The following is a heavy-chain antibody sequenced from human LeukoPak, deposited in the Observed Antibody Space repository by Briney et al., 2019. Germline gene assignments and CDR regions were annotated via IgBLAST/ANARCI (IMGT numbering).Heavy chain of an antibody. CDR1: GFTFSSYA. CDR2: ISSNGGST. J-gene: IGHJ4*02. CDR3: ARGEGKGYCSSTSCQSAYFDY. V-gene: IGHV3-64*01. D-gene: IGHD2-2*01. Sequence: GGSLRLSCAASGFTFSSYAMHWVRQAPGKGLEYVSAISSNGGSTYYANSVKGRFTISRDNSKNTLYLQMGSLRAEDMAVYYCARGEGKGYCSSTSCQSAYFDYWGQGTLVTVSS.